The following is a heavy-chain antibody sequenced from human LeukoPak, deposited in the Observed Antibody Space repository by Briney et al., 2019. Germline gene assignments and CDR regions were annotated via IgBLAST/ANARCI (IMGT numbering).Heavy chain of an antibody. CDR3: ARDVGSPPGGLDY. CDR1: GYTFTSYD. J-gene: IGHJ4*02. V-gene: IGHV1-8*03. D-gene: IGHD1-26*01. Sequence: ASVKVSCKASGYTFTSYDINWVRQATGQGLEWMGWMNPNSGNTGYAQKLQGRVTITRNTSISTAYMELSSLRSEDTAVYYCARDVGSPPGGLDYWGQGTLVTVSS. CDR2: MNPNSGNT.